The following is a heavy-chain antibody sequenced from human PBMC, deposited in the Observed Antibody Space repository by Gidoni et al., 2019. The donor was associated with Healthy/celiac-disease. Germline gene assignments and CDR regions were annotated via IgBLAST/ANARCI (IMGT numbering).Heavy chain of an antibody. CDR3: ARGLYYDILTGSHYFDY. D-gene: IGHD3-9*01. CDR1: GGTFSSYA. Sequence: QVQLVQSGAEVKKPGSSVKVSCKASGGTFSSYAICWVRQAPGQGLEWKGGIIPNFGTANYAQKFQGRVTITAAESTSTAYMELSSLRSEDTAVYYCARGLYYDILTGSHYFDYWGQGTLVTVSS. CDR2: IIPNFGTA. V-gene: IGHV1-69*01. J-gene: IGHJ4*02.